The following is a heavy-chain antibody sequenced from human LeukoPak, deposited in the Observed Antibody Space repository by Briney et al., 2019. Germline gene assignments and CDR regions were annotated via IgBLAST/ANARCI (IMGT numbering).Heavy chain of an antibody. Sequence: GGSLRLSCAASGFTFSSYAMHWVRQAPGKGLEWVAVISYDGSNKYYADSVKGRFTISRDNSKNSLYLQMNSLRAEDTAVYYCARDTPDSTFDYWGQGTLVTVSS. CDR3: ARDTPDSTFDY. J-gene: IGHJ4*02. D-gene: IGHD2/OR15-2a*01. CDR2: ISYDGSNK. CDR1: GFTFSSYA. V-gene: IGHV3-30-3*01.